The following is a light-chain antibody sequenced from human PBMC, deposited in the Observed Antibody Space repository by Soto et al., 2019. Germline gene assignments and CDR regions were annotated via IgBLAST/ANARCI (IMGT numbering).Light chain of an antibody. CDR2: DNN. CDR3: GSWDSSLSAYV. V-gene: IGLV1-44*01. J-gene: IGLJ1*01. Sequence: QSVLTQSPSASGTPGQRVTISCSGSSSNIGINAVNWYQQLPGTAPKLVIYDNNQRPSGVPDRFSGSKSGTSATLGITGFQTGDEADYYCGSWDSSLSAYVFGTGTKLTVL. CDR1: SSNIGINA.